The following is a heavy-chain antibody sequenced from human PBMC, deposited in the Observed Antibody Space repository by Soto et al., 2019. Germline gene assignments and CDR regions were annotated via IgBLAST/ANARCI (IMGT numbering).Heavy chain of an antibody. V-gene: IGHV4-39*01. CDR2: IYYSGST. Sequence: SETLSLTCTVSGGSINSSSYYWGWIRQPPGKGLEWIGSIYYSGSTYYNPSLKSRVTISVDTSKNQFSLKLSSVTAADTAVYYCARHLDEGIAAGYYFDYWGQGTLVTVSS. CDR1: GGSINSSSYY. J-gene: IGHJ4*02. CDR3: ARHLDEGIAAGYYFDY. D-gene: IGHD6-13*01.